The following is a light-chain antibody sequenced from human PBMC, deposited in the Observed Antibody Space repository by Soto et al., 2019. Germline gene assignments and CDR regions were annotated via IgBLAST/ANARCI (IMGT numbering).Light chain of an antibody. CDR3: QSYDTSLSAVV. CDR2: DNI. CDR1: SSDIGAGYR. J-gene: IGLJ2*01. V-gene: IGLV1-40*01. Sequence: QSVLTQPPSVSGAPGQRVTISCTGSSSDIGAGYRVRWYQQVPGTAPKLLINDNINRPSGVSARFSGSKSGTSASLAITGLQAEDEGDYYCQSYDTSLSAVVFGGGTKVTVL.